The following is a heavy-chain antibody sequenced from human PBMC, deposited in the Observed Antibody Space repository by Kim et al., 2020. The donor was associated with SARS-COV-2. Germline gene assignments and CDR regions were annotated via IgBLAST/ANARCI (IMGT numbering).Heavy chain of an antibody. CDR3: AKRQSGY. J-gene: IGHJ4*02. Sequence: SAERQTSADSVKGRFTISRDNSKNTLDLQMKSLSAEDTAVYYCAKRQSGYWGQGTLVTVSS. D-gene: IGHD6-19*01. CDR2: SAERQ. V-gene: IGHV3-23*01.